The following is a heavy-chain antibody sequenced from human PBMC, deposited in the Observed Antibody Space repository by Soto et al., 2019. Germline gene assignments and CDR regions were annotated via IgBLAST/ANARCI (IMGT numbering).Heavy chain of an antibody. CDR1: GGTFSSYA. J-gene: IGHJ4*02. Sequence: ASVKVSCKASGGTFSSYAISWVRQAPGQGLEWMGGIIPIFGTANYAQKFQGRVTITADESTSTAYMELSSLRSEDTAVYYCARDSADRYDFWSGYHDYWGQGTLVTVSS. CDR3: ARDSADRYDFWSGYHDY. D-gene: IGHD3-3*01. V-gene: IGHV1-69*13. CDR2: IIPIFGTA.